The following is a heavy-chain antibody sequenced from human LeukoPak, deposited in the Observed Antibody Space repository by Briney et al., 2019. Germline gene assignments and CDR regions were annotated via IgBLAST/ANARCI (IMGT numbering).Heavy chain of an antibody. Sequence: GGSLRLSCAASGFTFSSYEMNWVRQAPGKGLEWVSYISSSGSTIYYADSVKGRFTISRDNAKNSLYLQMNSLRAEDTAVYYCARVLGGSGSYSYFDYWGQGTLVTVSS. CDR3: ARVLGGSGSYSYFDY. D-gene: IGHD3-10*01. V-gene: IGHV3-48*03. CDR2: ISSSGSTI. J-gene: IGHJ4*02. CDR1: GFTFSSYE.